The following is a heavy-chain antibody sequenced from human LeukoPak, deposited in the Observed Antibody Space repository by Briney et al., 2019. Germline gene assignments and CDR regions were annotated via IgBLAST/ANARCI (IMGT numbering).Heavy chain of an antibody. CDR3: ARAVSSGWFPSYFDY. J-gene: IGHJ4*02. Sequence: SETLSLTCTVSGGSISSSSYYWGWIRQPPGKGLEWIGYIYYSGSTNYNPSLKSRVTISVDTSKNQFSLKLSSVTAADTAVYYCARAVSSGWFPSYFDYWAREPWSPSPQ. D-gene: IGHD6-19*01. CDR2: IYYSGST. V-gene: IGHV4-61*05. CDR1: GGSISSSSYY.